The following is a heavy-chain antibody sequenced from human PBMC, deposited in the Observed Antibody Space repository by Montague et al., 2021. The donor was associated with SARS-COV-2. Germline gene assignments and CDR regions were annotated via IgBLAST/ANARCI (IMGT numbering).Heavy chain of an antibody. CDR3: VRGIEAAGSYDY. V-gene: IGHV6-1*01. Sequence: CAISGDSVAEPRRRSEWHTPDLSSHVKFVCRPQYKSKRKNDYARXVKSRIAINPDTSKNQFSLQLSSVTPEDTALYYCVRGIEAAGSYDYWGQGTLVTVSS. J-gene: IGHJ4*02. CDR1: GDSVAEPRRR. D-gene: IGHD6-13*01. CDR2: PQYKSKRKN.